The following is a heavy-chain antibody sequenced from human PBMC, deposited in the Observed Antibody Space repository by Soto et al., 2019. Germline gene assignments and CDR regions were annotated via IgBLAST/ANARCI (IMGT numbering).Heavy chain of an antibody. V-gene: IGHV3-74*01. CDR2: INGDGST. D-gene: IGHD6-25*01. J-gene: IGHJ4*02. CDR3: ARGPSGTATD. Sequence: EVQLVESGGGLVQPGGSLRLSCTASGFTFSSYWMHWVRQAPGKGLMWLSRINGDGSTNYADSVKGRFTISRDNAKNTLYLQMNSLRAEDTAVYRCARGPSGTATDWGQGTLVTVSS. CDR1: GFTFSSYW.